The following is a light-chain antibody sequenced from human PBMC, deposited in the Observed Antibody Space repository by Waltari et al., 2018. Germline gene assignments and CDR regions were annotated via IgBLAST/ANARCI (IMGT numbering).Light chain of an antibody. CDR3: QSYDSSLSGSYV. J-gene: IGLJ1*01. CDR1: SSNIGAGYD. Sequence: QSVLTQPPSVSGAPGQRVTISCTGSSSNIGAGYDVHWYQQLPGKAPKLLIYGTRTRPSGFPDRFSGSKSGTSASLAITGLQAEDEADYYCQSYDSSLSGSYVFGTGTKVTVL. V-gene: IGLV1-40*01. CDR2: GTR.